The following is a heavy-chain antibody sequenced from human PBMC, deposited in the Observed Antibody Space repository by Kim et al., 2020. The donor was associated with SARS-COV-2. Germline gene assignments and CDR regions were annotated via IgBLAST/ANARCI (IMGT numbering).Heavy chain of an antibody. CDR2: ISASGGTT. V-gene: IGHV3-23*01. CDR3: AKAHLHYDSYWYNYYFDL. J-gene: IGHJ4*02. D-gene: IGHD1-1*01. CDR1: GFTFSNYA. Sequence: GGSLRLSCVTSGFTFSNYAMNWVRQTPGKGLEWVSGISASGGTTYYADSVKGRFTISRDNFKNTLYLQMNSLRVEDTAVYYCAKAHLHYDSYWYNYYFDLWGQGTLVTVSS.